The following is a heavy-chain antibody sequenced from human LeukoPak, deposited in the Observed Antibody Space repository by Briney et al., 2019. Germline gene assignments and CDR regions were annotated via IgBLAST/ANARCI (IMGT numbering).Heavy chain of an antibody. V-gene: IGHV3-9*01. CDR1: GFTFDDYA. J-gene: IGHJ4*02. CDR3: AKDPLGFQRGA. CDR2: ISWNSGSI. D-gene: IGHD4/OR15-4a*01. Sequence: GGSLRLSCAASGFTFDDYAMHWVRQAPGKGREWVSGISWNSGSIGYADSVKGRFTISRDNSKNTLYLQMNSLRVADTAVYYCAKDPLGFQRGAWGQGTLVTVSS.